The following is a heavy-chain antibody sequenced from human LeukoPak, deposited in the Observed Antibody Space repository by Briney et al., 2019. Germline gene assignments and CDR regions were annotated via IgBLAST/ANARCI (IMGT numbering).Heavy chain of an antibody. V-gene: IGHV1-24*01. Sequence: ASVKVSCKVSGYALTELSMHWVRQAPGKGLEWMGGFDPEDGETIYAQKFQGRVTMTEDTSTDTAYMELSSLRSEDTAVYYCATGGMIVVDPFDYWGQGTLVTVSS. CDR2: FDPEDGET. CDR1: GYALTELS. J-gene: IGHJ4*02. CDR3: ATGGMIVVDPFDY. D-gene: IGHD3-22*01.